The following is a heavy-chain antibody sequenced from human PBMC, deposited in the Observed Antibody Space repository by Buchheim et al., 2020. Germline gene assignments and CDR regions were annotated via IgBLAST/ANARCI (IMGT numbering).Heavy chain of an antibody. Sequence: QVQLVESGGGVVQPGRSLRLSCAASGFTFSSYGMHWVRQAPGKGLEWVAVIWYDGSNKYYADSVKGRFTISRDNSKHPLYLQMNSLRAEDTAVYYCARAHILLPKYYYDSSGYLDYWGQGTL. J-gene: IGHJ4*02. CDR1: GFTFSSYG. CDR3: ARAHILLPKYYYDSSGYLDY. D-gene: IGHD3-22*01. V-gene: IGHV3-33*01. CDR2: IWYDGSNK.